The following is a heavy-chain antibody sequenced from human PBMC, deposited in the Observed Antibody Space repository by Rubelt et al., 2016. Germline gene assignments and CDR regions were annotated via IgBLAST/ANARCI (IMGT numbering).Heavy chain of an antibody. J-gene: IGHJ4*02. CDR3: AKWGHDYGDWRGYFDF. Sequence: EVHLVESGGGFVQPGGSQRLSCVASGFIFGSYPMNWFRQAPGKGLEWVSGISNDGTATNYAESVKGRFIISRDNSKDKLFLQMDSLRAEDTARYYCAKWGHDYGDWRGYFDFWGQGTLVTVSS. V-gene: IGHV3-23*04. CDR2: ISNDGTAT. CDR1: GFIFGSYP. D-gene: IGHD4-17*01.